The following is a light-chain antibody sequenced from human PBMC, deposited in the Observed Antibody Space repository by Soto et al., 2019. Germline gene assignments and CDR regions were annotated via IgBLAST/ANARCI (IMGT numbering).Light chain of an antibody. J-gene: IGKJ3*01. Sequence: EIVLTQSPGTLSLSLGERGTLSCRASQRFGSSNLAWYQQKPGQAPRLLIYGASTRATGVPARFSGSGSETEFTLTISSLQSEDFAVYFCQQYGSLFGPGTKVDI. CDR3: QQYGSL. CDR1: QRFGSSN. V-gene: IGKV3-20*01. CDR2: GAS.